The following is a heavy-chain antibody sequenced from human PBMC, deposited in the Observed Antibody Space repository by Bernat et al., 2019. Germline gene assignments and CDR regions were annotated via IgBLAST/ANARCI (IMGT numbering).Heavy chain of an antibody. V-gene: IGHV3-48*01. CDR1: GFTFSSYS. CDR3: ARARGYSYGYEDY. J-gene: IGHJ4*02. Sequence: EVQLVESGGGLVQPGGSLRLSCAASGFTFSSYSMNWVRQAPGKGLEWVSYISSSGSTIDYADSVKGRFTVSRDNAKNSLYLQVNSLRAEDTAVYYCARARGYSYGYEDYWGQGTLVTVSS. D-gene: IGHD5-18*01. CDR2: ISSSGSTI.